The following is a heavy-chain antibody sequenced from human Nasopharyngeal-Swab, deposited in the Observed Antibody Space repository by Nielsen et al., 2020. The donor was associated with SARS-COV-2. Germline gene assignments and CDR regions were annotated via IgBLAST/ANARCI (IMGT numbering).Heavy chain of an antibody. V-gene: IGHV3-48*01. D-gene: IGHD2-2*01. CDR2: ISSSSTI. J-gene: IGHJ3*02. Sequence: GGSLRLSCAASGFTFSSYSMNWVRQAPGKGLEWVSYISSSSTIYYADSVKGRFTISRDNAKNSLYLQMNSLRAEDTAVYYCARDTWDIVVVPAAAGDAFDIWGQGTMVTVSS. CDR3: ARDTWDIVVVPAAAGDAFDI. CDR1: GFTFSSYS.